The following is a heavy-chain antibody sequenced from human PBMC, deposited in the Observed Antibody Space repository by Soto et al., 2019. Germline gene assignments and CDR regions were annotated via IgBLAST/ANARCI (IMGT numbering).Heavy chain of an antibody. CDR2: IIPIFGTA. CDR1: GGAYSSYA. J-gene: IGHJ6*02. D-gene: IGHD6-19*01. CDR3: ARGYSSGGYGMDV. Sequence: GASVKVTCTASGGAYSSYAISWVRQAPGQGLEWMGGIIPIFGTANYAQKFQGRVTITADKSTSTAYMELSSLRSEDTAVYYCARGYSSGGYGMDVWGQGTTVTVSS. V-gene: IGHV1-69*06.